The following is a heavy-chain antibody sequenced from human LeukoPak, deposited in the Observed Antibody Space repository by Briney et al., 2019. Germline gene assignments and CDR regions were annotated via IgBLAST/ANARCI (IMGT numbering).Heavy chain of an antibody. Sequence: GGSLRLSCAASGFTFSTYGMHWVRQAPGKGLEWVAFIRYDGSNKYYADSVKGRFTISRDNSKNTLYLQMNSLRAEDTAVYYCAKDGDYYDSSGLYNYFQHWGQGTLVTVSS. CDR1: GFTFSTYG. J-gene: IGHJ1*01. CDR3: AKDGDYYDSSGLYNYFQH. D-gene: IGHD3-22*01. V-gene: IGHV3-30*02. CDR2: IRYDGSNK.